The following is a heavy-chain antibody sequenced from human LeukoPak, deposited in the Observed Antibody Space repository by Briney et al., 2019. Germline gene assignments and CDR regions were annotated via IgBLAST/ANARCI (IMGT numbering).Heavy chain of an antibody. CDR3: ARDLYSSKTNDAFVI. D-gene: IGHD6-13*01. Sequence: SVKVSCKASGGTFSSYAISWVRQAPGQGLEWMGGIIPIFGTANYAQKFQGRVTITADESTSTAYMELSSLRSEDTAVYYCARDLYSSKTNDAFVIWGQGTMVTVSS. CDR2: IIPIFGTA. J-gene: IGHJ3*02. CDR1: GGTFSSYA. V-gene: IGHV1-69*13.